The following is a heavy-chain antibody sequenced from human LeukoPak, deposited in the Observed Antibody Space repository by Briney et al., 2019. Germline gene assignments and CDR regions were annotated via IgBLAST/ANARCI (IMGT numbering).Heavy chain of an antibody. CDR2: INHSGNT. Sequence: SETLSLTCTVSGYSISSGYYWGLIRQPPGKGLEWIGTINHSGNTYCNPSLKSRVIMSVDTSNNHFSLKLISVTAADTAVYYCARQGGYYGSGSYGDVWGQGTTVTVSS. J-gene: IGHJ6*02. D-gene: IGHD3-10*01. V-gene: IGHV4-38-2*02. CDR1: GYSISSGYY. CDR3: ARQGGYYGSGSYGDV.